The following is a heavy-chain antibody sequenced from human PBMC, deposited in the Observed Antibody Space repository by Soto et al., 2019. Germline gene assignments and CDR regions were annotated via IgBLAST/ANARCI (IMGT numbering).Heavy chain of an antibody. CDR2: ISGSGGST. V-gene: IGHV3-23*01. CDR1: GFTFSSYA. Sequence: GGSLRLSCAASGFTFSSYAMSWVRQAPGKGLEWVSAISGSGGSTYYADSVKGRFTISRDNSKDTLYLQMNSLRAEDTAVYYCAMTRPYYGSGSSPLYYYYYYMDVWGKGTTVTVSS. CDR3: AMTRPYYGSGSSPLYYYYYYMDV. D-gene: IGHD3-10*01. J-gene: IGHJ6*03.